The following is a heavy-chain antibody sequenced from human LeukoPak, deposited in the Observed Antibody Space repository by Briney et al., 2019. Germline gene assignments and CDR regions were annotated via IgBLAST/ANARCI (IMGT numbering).Heavy chain of an antibody. Sequence: PGGSLRLSCAASGFTFSTYSLNWVRQAPGKGLEWVAVIWYDGSNIYYADFVEGRFTISRDNSRDTLFLQMNSLRAEDTAIYYCVRQQGGKISPFDYWGQGTRVTVSS. CDR2: IWYDGSNI. CDR1: GFTFSTYS. D-gene: IGHD1-26*01. J-gene: IGHJ4*02. CDR3: VRQQGGKISPFDY. V-gene: IGHV3-33*08.